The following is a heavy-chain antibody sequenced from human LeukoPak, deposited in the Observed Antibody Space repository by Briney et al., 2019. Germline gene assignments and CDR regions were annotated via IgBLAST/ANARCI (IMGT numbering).Heavy chain of an antibody. CDR1: GFTFSSYA. Sequence: GGSLRLSCAASGFTFSSYAMSWVRQAPGKGLEWVSAISGSGGSTYYADSVKGRFTISRDNSKNTLYLQMNSLRAEDTAVYYWGKVWAGQQQLGAFDYWGQGTLVTVSS. D-gene: IGHD6-13*01. V-gene: IGHV3-23*01. CDR3: GKVWAGQQQLGAFDY. J-gene: IGHJ4*02. CDR2: ISGSGGST.